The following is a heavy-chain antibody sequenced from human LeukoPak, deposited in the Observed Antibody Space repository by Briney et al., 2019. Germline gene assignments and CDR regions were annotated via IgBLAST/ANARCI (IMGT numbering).Heavy chain of an antibody. J-gene: IGHJ4*02. Sequence: SVKVSCKASGGTFSSYAISWVRQVPGQGLEWMGGIIPIFGTANYAQKFQGRVTITADESTSTAYMELSSLRSEDTAVYYCARDLSNHVGVDYWGQGTLVTVSS. V-gene: IGHV1-69*13. CDR1: GGTFSSYA. CDR3: ARDLSNHVGVDY. CDR2: IIPIFGTA. D-gene: IGHD4-11*01.